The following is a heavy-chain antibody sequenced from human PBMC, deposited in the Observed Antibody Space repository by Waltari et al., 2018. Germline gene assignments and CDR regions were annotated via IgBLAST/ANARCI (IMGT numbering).Heavy chain of an antibody. CDR1: GFTFSSYA. CDR3: AKGGSSWFSSDYYYGMDV. J-gene: IGHJ6*02. CDR2: ISGSGGST. Sequence: EVQLLESGGGLVQPGGSLRLSCAASGFTFSSYAMSWVRQAPGKGLEWVSAISGSGGSTYYADSVKGRFTISRDNSKNTLYLQMNSLRAEDTAVYYCAKGGSSWFSSDYYYGMDVWGQGTTVTVSS. D-gene: IGHD6-13*01. V-gene: IGHV3-23*01.